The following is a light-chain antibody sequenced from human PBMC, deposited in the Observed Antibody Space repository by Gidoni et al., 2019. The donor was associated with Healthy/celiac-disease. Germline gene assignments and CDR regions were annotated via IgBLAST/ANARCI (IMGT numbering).Light chain of an antibody. CDR1: QSVGSTY. CDR2: GAS. V-gene: IGKV3-20*01. CDR3: QQYGRSPWT. Sequence: IVLTQSPGTLSLSPGERATLSCRASQSVGSTYLAWYQQKPGQAPRLLIFGASSRATGIPDRFSGSGSGTDFSLSISRLEPEDFAVYYCQQYGRSPWTFGQGTKVEIK. J-gene: IGKJ1*01.